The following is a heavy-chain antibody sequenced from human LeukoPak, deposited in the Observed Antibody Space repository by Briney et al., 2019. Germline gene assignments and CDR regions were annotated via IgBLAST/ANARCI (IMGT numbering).Heavy chain of an antibody. CDR1: GGSIISSDYH. CDR2: ISYSGNT. V-gene: IGHV4-39*07. J-gene: IGHJ4*02. Sequence: SETLSLTCTVSGGSIISSDYHWGWVRQPPGKGLEWIGTISYSGNTDYNPSLRSRVTISVDMSKNQFSLKLTSVTAADTAVYYCATKGPRRGYFDYWGQGTLVAVSS. CDR3: ATKGPRRGYFDY.